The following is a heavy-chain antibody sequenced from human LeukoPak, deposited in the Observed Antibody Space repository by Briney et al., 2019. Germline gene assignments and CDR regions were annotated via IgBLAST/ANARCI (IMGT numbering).Heavy chain of an antibody. CDR3: ARDEGCRGSSCSRGYFEH. CDR1: GGSLSSDF. CDR2: MYYSGLT. D-gene: IGHD2-2*01. Sequence: PSETLSLTCTVSGGSLSSDFWSWIRQPPGKGLEWIGQMYYSGLTDYNPSLKSRVAIFVDPSKNQFSLRLSSVTAADTAVYYCARDEGCRGSSCSRGYFEHWGQGTLVTLSS. V-gene: IGHV4-59*01. J-gene: IGHJ1*01.